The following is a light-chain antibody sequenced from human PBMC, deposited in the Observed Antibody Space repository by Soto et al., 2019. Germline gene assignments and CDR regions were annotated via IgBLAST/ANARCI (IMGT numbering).Light chain of an antibody. CDR1: QSVLYSSKNKNY. CDR3: QQYNSAPFT. V-gene: IGKV4-1*01. J-gene: IGKJ3*01. CDR2: WAS. Sequence: DIVMTHSPESLAVSLGERATINCKSSQSVLYSSKNKNYLAWYQQKPGQPPKLLIYWASTLESGVPDRFSGSGSGTDFTLTISSLQAEDVAVYYCQQYNSAPFTFGPGTKVDIK.